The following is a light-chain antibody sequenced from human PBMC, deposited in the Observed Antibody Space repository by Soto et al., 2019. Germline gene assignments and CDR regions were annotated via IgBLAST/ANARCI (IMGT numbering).Light chain of an antibody. CDR3: QQYGSSIT. CDR2: GAS. Sequence: EIVLTQSPGNLSLSPWERATRSCMASQSVSSSYLAWYQQKPGQAPRLLIYGASSRATGIPDRFSGSGSGTDFTLTISRLEPEDFAVYYCQQYGSSITFGQGTRLEIK. CDR1: QSVSSSY. J-gene: IGKJ5*01. V-gene: IGKV3-20*01.